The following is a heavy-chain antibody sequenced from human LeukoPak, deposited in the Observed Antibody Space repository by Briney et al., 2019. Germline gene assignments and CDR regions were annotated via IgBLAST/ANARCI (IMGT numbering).Heavy chain of an antibody. CDR3: ARSGGSSGWNYWFDP. Sequence: ASVKVSCKASGYTFTGCYMHWVRQAPGQGLEWMGWINPNSGGTNYAQKFQGRVTMTRDTSISTAYMELSRLRSDDTAVYYCARSGGSSGWNYWFDPWGQGTLVTVSS. V-gene: IGHV1-2*02. D-gene: IGHD6-19*01. CDR1: GYTFTGCY. CDR2: INPNSGGT. J-gene: IGHJ5*02.